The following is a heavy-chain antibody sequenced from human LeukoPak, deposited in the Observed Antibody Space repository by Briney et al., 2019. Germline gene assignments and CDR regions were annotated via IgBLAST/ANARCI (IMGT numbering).Heavy chain of an antibody. Sequence: SQTLSLTCAISGDSVSSNSAAWNWIRQSPSRGLEWLGRTYYRSKWYNDYAVPVKSRITINPDTSKNQFSLQLNSVTPEDTAVYYCARVSTVVVVAATPGDDYYYGMDVWGQGTTVTVSS. CDR3: ARVSTVVVVAATPGDDYYYGMDV. CDR1: GDSVSSNSAA. D-gene: IGHD2-15*01. V-gene: IGHV6-1*01. CDR2: TYYRSKWYN. J-gene: IGHJ6*02.